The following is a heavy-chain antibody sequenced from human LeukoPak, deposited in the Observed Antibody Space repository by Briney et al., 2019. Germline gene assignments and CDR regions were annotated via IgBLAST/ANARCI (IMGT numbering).Heavy chain of an antibody. V-gene: IGHV4-39*01. D-gene: IGHD1-14*01. CDR1: GDSISNHNDF. Sequence: SETLSLTCTVSGDSISNHNDFWGWIRQPPGKGLEWIASIYTSGRTLFNSSLKSRVALSLDTSKNQVSLKLNSATAADSAVYYRARRPEYNRSSRWAFDIWGQGTMVIVSS. J-gene: IGHJ3*02. CDR3: ARRPEYNRSSRWAFDI. CDR2: IYTSGRT.